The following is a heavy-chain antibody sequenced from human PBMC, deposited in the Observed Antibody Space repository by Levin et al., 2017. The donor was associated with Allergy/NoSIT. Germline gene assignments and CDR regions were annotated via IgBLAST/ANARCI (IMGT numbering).Heavy chain of an antibody. CDR1: GFPFSSYG. Sequence: LSLTCAASGFPFSSYGMHWVRQAPGKGLEWVAVIWYDGSNKYYADSVKGRFTISRDNSKNTLYLQMNSLRAEDTAVYYCARDWGTYYYDSSEGFGGQGTLVTVSS. J-gene: IGHJ4*02. D-gene: IGHD3-22*01. CDR3: ARDWGTYYYDSSEGF. CDR2: IWYDGSNK. V-gene: IGHV3-33*01.